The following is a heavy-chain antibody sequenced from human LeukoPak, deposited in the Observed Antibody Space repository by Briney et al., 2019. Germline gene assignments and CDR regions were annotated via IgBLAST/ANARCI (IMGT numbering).Heavy chain of an antibody. D-gene: IGHD6-25*01. Sequence: ASVKVSCKASGYTFTSYDINWVRQAPGQGLEWMGWMNPNSGNTGYAQKFQGRVTMTRNTSKSTAYMELSSLRSEDTAVYDCAREVTRGYVFDDYYLDVWGKGTPVTVSS. V-gene: IGHV1-8*01. CDR3: AREVTRGYVFDDYYLDV. J-gene: IGHJ6*03. CDR2: MNPNSGNT. CDR1: GYTFTSYD.